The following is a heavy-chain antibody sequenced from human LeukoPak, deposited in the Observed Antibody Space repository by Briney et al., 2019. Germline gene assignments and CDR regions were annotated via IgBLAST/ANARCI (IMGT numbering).Heavy chain of an antibody. CDR3: ARHSSSWSPGPDY. CDR1: GYTFTTYG. Sequence: GASVKVSCKASGYTFTTYGFSWVRQAPGQGLEWMGWVSAYNGNTHFAQNLQGRVTMTTDTFTNTAFMELRSLTSDDTAVYYCARHSSSWSPGPDYWGPGTLVTVSS. J-gene: IGHJ4*02. D-gene: IGHD6-13*01. CDR2: VSAYNGNT. V-gene: IGHV1-18*01.